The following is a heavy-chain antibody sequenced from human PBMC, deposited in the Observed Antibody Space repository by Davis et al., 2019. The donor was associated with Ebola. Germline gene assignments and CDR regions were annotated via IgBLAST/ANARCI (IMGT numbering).Heavy chain of an antibody. Sequence: GESLKISCAASGFTFSSSWMTWVRQAPEKGLEWVATIKADGSAKYYVDSVKGRFTISRDNVKNSLYLQMDSLRAEDTAVYYCARWASVGYWDQGTLVTVSS. D-gene: IGHD1-26*01. J-gene: IGHJ4*02. CDR2: IKADGSAK. CDR3: ARWASVGY. V-gene: IGHV3-7*01. CDR1: GFTFSSSW.